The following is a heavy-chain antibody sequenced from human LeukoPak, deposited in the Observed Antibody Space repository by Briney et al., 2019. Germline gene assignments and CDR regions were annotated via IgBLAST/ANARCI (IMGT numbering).Heavy chain of an antibody. J-gene: IGHJ4*02. CDR3: ARRTLGATYDY. D-gene: IGHD1-26*01. CDR1: GYTFTTYW. Sequence: GESLKISCKGSGYTFTTYWIGWVRQTPGKGLEWMGIIYPSDSDTRYSPSFKGQVTISADKSISTAYLQWTTLEASDTAIYSCARRTLGATYDYWGQGTLVTVST. CDR2: IYPSDSDT. V-gene: IGHV5-51*01.